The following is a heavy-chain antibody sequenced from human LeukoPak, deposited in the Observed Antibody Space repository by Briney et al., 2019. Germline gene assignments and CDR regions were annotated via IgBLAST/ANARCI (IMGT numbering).Heavy chain of an antibody. Sequence: SVKVSCKAPGGTFSSYAISWVRQAPGQGLEWMGGIIPIFGTANYAQKFQGRVTITTDESTSTAYMELSSLRSEDTAVYYCARVAGITMVRGVTGGYYYYMDVWGKGTTVTVSS. CDR2: IIPIFGTA. J-gene: IGHJ6*03. CDR1: GGTFSSYA. CDR3: ARVAGITMVRGVTGGYYYYMDV. V-gene: IGHV1-69*05. D-gene: IGHD3-10*01.